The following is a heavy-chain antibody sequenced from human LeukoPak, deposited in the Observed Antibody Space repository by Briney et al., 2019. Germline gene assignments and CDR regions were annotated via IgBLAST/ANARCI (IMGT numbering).Heavy chain of an antibody. CDR1: GYTFTSYA. V-gene: IGHV1-18*01. J-gene: IGHJ4*02. Sequence: ASVKVSCKASGYTFTSYAMNWVRQAPGQGLEWMGWINAYNGNTNYAQKLQGRVTMTTDTSTSTAYMELRSLRSDDTAVYYCARDGGAMVRGVRAFDYGGQGTLVTVSS. D-gene: IGHD3-10*01. CDR3: ARDGGAMVRGVRAFDY. CDR2: INAYNGNT.